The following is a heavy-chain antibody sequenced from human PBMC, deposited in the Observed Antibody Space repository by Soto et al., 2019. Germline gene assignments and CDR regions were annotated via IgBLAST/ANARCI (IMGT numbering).Heavy chain of an antibody. Sequence: QVQLVQSGAEVKKPGSSVKVSCKASGGTFSSYAISWVRQAPGQGLEWMGGIIPIFGTANYAQKFQGRVTITADESTSTAYMELSSLRSEDTAVYYCARDRERIADYSSSWYFGLNFDYWGQGTLVTVSS. CDR1: GGTFSSYA. CDR2: IIPIFGTA. D-gene: IGHD6-13*01. CDR3: ARDRERIADYSSSWYFGLNFDY. J-gene: IGHJ4*02. V-gene: IGHV1-69*12.